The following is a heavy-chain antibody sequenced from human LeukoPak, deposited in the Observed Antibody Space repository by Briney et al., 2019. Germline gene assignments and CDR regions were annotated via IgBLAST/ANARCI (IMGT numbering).Heavy chain of an antibody. J-gene: IGHJ4*02. Sequence: SETLSLTCTVSGGSISGYYWSWIRQPPGKGLEWIGYIYYTGNTKYNPSFKSRVTISEDTSKNQFSLKLSSVTAADTAVYYCARSIAVVYFDYWGQGTLVTVSS. V-gene: IGHV4-59*01. CDR2: IYYTGNT. D-gene: IGHD6-19*01. CDR3: ARSIAVVYFDY. CDR1: GGSISGYY.